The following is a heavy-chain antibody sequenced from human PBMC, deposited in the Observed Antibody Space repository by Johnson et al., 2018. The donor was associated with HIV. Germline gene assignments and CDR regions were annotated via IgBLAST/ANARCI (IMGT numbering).Heavy chain of an antibody. D-gene: IGHD3-22*01. J-gene: IGHJ3*02. Sequence: VQLVESGGGLVQPGRSMRLSCTASGFTFGDYAVSWVRQAPGKGLEWVGFIRSNAYGGTTEYAASVKGRFSISRADSKSIAYLQMNSLKTEDTAVYYCIRGGLDTSGYYSPYDAFDIWGQGTMVTVSS. V-gene: IGHV3-49*04. CDR2: IRSNAYGGTT. CDR3: IRGGLDTSGYYSPYDAFDI. CDR1: GFTFGDYA.